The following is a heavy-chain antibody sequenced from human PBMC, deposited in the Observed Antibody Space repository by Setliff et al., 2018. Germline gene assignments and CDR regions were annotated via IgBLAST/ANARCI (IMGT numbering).Heavy chain of an antibody. D-gene: IGHD4-4*01. V-gene: IGHV4-61*09. J-gene: IGHJ6*03. Sequence: KASETLSLTCTVSDDSISSRHYYWSWIRQPAGKGLEWLGQIYTSWSTNYNPSLKGRATLSIDASKKQFSLKLTSVTAADTALYFCARGFPVTSYRSHYYMDVWGEGTTVTVSS. CDR1: DDSISSRHYY. CDR3: ARGFPVTSYRSHYYMDV. CDR2: IYTSWST.